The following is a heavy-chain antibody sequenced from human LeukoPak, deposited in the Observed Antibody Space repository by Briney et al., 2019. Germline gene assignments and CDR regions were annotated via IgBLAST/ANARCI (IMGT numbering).Heavy chain of an antibody. CDR1: GFTFSSYS. J-gene: IGHJ3*02. V-gene: IGHV3-21*01. CDR3: TREEDAFDI. CDR2: ISSSSSYI. Sequence: PGGSLRLSCAASGFTFSSYSMNWVRQAPGKGLEWVASISSSSSYIYYADSVKGRFTISRDNAKNSLYLQMNSMRAEETAVYCCTREEDAFDIWGQGTMVTVSS.